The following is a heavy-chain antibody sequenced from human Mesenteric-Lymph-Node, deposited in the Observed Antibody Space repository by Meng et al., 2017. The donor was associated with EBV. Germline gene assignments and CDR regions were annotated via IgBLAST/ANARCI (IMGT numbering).Heavy chain of an antibody. D-gene: IGHD3-22*01. CDR1: GASISGPNW. J-gene: IGHJ4*02. CDR3: AEVLNGYYYFDY. V-gene: IGHV4-4*03. CDR2: VYHSGST. Sequence: QVQLQESGPGLVKPPGTLSLTCAVSGASISGPNWWSWVRQPPGKGLEWIGEVYHSGSTNYNPSLKSRVSMSVDTSKNHFSLKLTSVTAADTAMYYCAEVLNGYYYFDYWGQGTLVTVSS.